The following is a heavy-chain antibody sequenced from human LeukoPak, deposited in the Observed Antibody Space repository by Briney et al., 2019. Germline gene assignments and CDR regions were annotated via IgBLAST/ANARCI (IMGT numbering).Heavy chain of an antibody. V-gene: IGHV3-30*02. CDR2: IWYDGSDK. Sequence: PGGSLRLSCGASGFTFSSYGMHWVRQAPGKGLEWVAFIWYDGSDKHYADSVKGRFTISRDNSKNMLHLQMYSLRTEDTAMYYCAKDGELLRGYFDYWGQGTLVTVSS. J-gene: IGHJ4*02. D-gene: IGHD1-26*01. CDR1: GFTFSSYG. CDR3: AKDGELLRGYFDY.